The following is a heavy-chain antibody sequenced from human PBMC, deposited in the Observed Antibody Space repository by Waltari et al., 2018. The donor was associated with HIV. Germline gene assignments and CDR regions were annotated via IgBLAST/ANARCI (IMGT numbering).Heavy chain of an antibody. J-gene: IGHJ5*02. D-gene: IGHD3-9*01. V-gene: IGHV1-8*01. Sequence: QVQLVQSGAEVKKPGASVKVSCKASGYTFTSYEINWVRPATGQGLEWMGWMNPNSGNTGYAQKFQGRVTMTRNTSISTAYMELSSLRSEDTAVYYCAREEPYDILTVGYGFDPWGQGTLVTVSS. CDR3: AREEPYDILTVGYGFDP. CDR1: GYTFTSYE. CDR2: MNPNSGNT.